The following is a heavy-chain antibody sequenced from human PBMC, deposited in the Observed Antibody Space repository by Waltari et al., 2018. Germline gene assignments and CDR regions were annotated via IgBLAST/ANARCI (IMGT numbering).Heavy chain of an antibody. J-gene: IGHJ4*02. CDR1: GFTFSSSW. V-gene: IGHV3-7*01. CDR3: AIGGVETSWYWRY. CDR2: RKTNGSET. Sequence: EVQVVESGGGLVQPGGSLRLSCAASGFTFSSSWMTWVRQAQGKGLEWFANRKTNGSETYYVDSVKGRLTISRDNTKKSLYLQMSSLRAEDTAVYYCAIGGVETSWYWRYWGQGTLVTVSS. D-gene: IGHD6-13*01.